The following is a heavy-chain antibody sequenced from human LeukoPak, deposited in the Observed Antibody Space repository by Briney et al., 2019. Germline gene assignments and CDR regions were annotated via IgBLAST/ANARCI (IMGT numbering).Heavy chain of an antibody. V-gene: IGHV1-69*01. J-gene: IGHJ2*01. CDR1: GGTFGSYV. CDR2: IIPIFGTA. CDR3: AKEGDTALVTGYFDL. D-gene: IGHD5-18*01. Sequence: SVKVSCKASGGTFGSYVISWVRQAPGQGLEWMGGIIPIFGTAHYAQKFQGRLTITADESTSTVYVEMSSLRSEDTAMYYCAKEGDTALVTGYFDLWGRGTLVTVSA.